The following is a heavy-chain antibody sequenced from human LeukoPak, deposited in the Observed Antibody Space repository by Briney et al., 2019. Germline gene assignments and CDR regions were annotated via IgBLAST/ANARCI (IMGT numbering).Heavy chain of an antibody. CDR1: GFTFSSYW. CDR3: ARGGSRQYNF. V-gene: IGHV3-7*01. Sequence: GGSLRLSCAASGFTFSSYWMSWVRQAPGKGLEWVANIRHDGSEKYYVDSVEGRFTISRDNAKDSLYLQMNSLRVEDTAVYYCARGGSRQYNFWGQGTLVTVSS. J-gene: IGHJ4*02. CDR2: IRHDGSEK. D-gene: IGHD5-18*01.